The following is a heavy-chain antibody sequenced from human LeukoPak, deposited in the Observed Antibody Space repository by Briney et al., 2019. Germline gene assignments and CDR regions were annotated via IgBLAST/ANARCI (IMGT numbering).Heavy chain of an antibody. CDR1: GYTFISYG. CDR3: ARDFPARDWFFDL. Sequence: GASVKVSCKASGYTFISYGISWVRQAPGQGLEWMGWINTNTGNPTYAQGFTGRFVFSLDTSVSTAYLQISSLKAEDTAVYYCARDFPARDWFFDLWGRGTLVTVSS. V-gene: IGHV7-4-1*02. CDR2: INTNTGNP. J-gene: IGHJ2*01.